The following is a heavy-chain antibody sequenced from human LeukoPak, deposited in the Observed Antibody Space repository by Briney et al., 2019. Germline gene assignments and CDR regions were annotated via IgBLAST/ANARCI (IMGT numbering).Heavy chain of an antibody. CDR3: AKDGGITIFGVVTHPLNYFDY. D-gene: IGHD3-3*01. V-gene: IGHV3-33*06. J-gene: IGHJ4*02. CDR1: GFTFSSYG. Sequence: GRSLRLSCAASGFTFSSYGMHWVRQAPGKGLEWVAVIWYDGSNKYYADSVKGRFTISRDNSKNTLYLQMNSLRAEDTAVYYCAKDGGITIFGVVTHPLNYFDYWGQGTLVTVSS. CDR2: IWYDGSNK.